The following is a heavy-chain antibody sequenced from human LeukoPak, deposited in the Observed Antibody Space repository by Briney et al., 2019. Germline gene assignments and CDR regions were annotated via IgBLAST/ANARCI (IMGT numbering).Heavy chain of an antibody. Sequence: GGSLRLSCAASGFTFSSYAMHWVRQAPGKGLEYVSAISSNGGSTYYANSVKGRFTISRDNSKNTLYLQMGSLRAEDMAVYYRARAPMSGDYYFDYWGQGTLVTVSS. J-gene: IGHJ4*02. CDR3: ARAPMSGDYYFDY. CDR1: GFTFSSYA. V-gene: IGHV3-64*01. D-gene: IGHD2-21*02. CDR2: ISSNGGST.